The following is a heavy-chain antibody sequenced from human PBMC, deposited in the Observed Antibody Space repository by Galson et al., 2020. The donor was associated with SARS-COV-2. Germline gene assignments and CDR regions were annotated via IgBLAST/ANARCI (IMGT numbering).Heavy chain of an antibody. D-gene: IGHD3-10*01. J-gene: IGHJ6*02. CDR2: VRGSGANT. CDR3: AKEGSHFYYYNMDV. CDR1: GFTFSMYA. V-gene: IGHV3-23*01. Sequence: GSLRLSCAASGFTFSMYAMSWVRQAPGKGLEWVSTVRGSGANTYYADSVKGRFTISRDNSKNTVSLQMNSLRAEDTAVYYCAKEGSHFYYYNMDVWGQGTTVTVSS.